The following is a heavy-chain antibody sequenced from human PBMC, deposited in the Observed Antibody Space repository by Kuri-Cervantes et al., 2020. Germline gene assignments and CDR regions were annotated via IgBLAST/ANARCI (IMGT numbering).Heavy chain of an antibody. CDR3: ARDSWGVDY. V-gene: IGHV3-7*01. CDR1: GFTFSSYW. Sequence: GEFLKISCAASGFTFSSYWMSWVRQAPGKGLEWVANIKQDGSEKYYVDSVKGRFTISRDNAKNSLYLQMNSLRDEDTAVYYCARDSWGVDYWGQGTLVTVSS. D-gene: IGHD2-15*01. CDR2: IKQDGSEK. J-gene: IGHJ4*02.